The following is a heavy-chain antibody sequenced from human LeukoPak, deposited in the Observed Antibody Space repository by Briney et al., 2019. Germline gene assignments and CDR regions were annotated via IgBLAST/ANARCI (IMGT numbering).Heavy chain of an antibody. Sequence: SETLSLTCTVSGGSISSYHWSWIRQPPGEGLEWIGYIFYSGGTNYNPSLKNRFTISGDTSKNQFSLELSSVTTADTAVYYCARGAVAGQDFDYWGQGTLVTVSS. V-gene: IGHV4-59*01. CDR2: IFYSGGT. J-gene: IGHJ4*02. CDR1: GGSISSYH. D-gene: IGHD6-19*01. CDR3: ARGAVAGQDFDY.